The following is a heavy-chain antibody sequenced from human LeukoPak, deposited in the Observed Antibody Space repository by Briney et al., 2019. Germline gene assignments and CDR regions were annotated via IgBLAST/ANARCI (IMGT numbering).Heavy chain of an antibody. CDR2: ISSSSSYI. CDR1: GFTFSSYS. Sequence: GGSLRLSCAASGFTFSSYSMNWVRQAPGKGLEWVSSISSSSSYIYYADSVKGRFTISRDNAKNSLYLQMNSLRAEDTAVYYCARDRGYSDAFDIWGQGAMVTVSS. CDR3: ARDRGYSDAFDI. D-gene: IGHD6-13*01. J-gene: IGHJ3*02. V-gene: IGHV3-21*01.